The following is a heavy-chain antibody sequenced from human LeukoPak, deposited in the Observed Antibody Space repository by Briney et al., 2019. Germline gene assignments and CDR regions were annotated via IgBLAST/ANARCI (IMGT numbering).Heavy chain of an antibody. V-gene: IGHV3-9*01. Sequence: PGRSLRLSCAASGFTFDDYEMHWVRQTPGKGLEWVSGISWNSGSIGYADSVKGRFTISRDNAKNSLYLQMNSLRVEDTASYYCAKEIGGSGSRWGQGTLVTVSS. J-gene: IGHJ4*02. CDR1: GFTFDDYE. CDR3: AKEIGGSGSR. D-gene: IGHD3-10*01. CDR2: ISWNSGSI.